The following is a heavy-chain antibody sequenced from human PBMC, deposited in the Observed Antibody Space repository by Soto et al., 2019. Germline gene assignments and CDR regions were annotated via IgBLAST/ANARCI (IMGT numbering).Heavy chain of an antibody. CDR1: GFTFSNAW. CDR2: IKSKTDGGTT. D-gene: IGHD3-10*01. V-gene: IGHV3-15*01. Sequence: GGSLRLSCAASGFTFSNAWMSWVRQAPGKGLEWVGRIKSKTDGGTTDYAAPVKGRFTISRDDSKKTLYLQMNSLKTEDTAVYYCTTSSAFVRITMVRGVHQNYMDVWGKGTTVTVSS. CDR3: TTSSAFVRITMVRGVHQNYMDV. J-gene: IGHJ6*03.